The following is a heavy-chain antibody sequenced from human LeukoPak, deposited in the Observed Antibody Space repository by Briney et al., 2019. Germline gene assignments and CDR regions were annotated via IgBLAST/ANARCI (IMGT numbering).Heavy chain of an antibody. V-gene: IGHV1-18*04. Sequence: ASVKVSCKTSGYSFTGFYVHWVRQAPGQGLEWMGWISAYNGNTNYAQKLQGRVTMTTDTSTSTAYMELRSLRSDDTAVYYCARGGSADCSGGSCYLHYYYYYMDVWGKGTTVTVSS. J-gene: IGHJ6*03. CDR3: ARGGSADCSGGSCYLHYYYYYMDV. D-gene: IGHD2-15*01. CDR2: ISAYNGNT. CDR1: GYSFTGFY.